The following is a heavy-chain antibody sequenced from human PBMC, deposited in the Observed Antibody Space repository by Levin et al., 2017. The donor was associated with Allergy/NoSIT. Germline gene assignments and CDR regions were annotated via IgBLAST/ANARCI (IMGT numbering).Heavy chain of an antibody. CDR1: GGSISSGDYY. J-gene: IGHJ3*02. V-gene: IGHV4-30-4*01. D-gene: IGHD3-10*02. Sequence: SETLSLTCTVSGGSISSGDYYWSWIRQPPGKGLEWIGYIYYSGSTYYNPSLKSRVTISVDTSKNQFSLKLSSVTAADTAVYYCARVGATYVGAFDIWGQGTMVTVSS. CDR3: ARVGATYVGAFDI. CDR2: IYYSGST.